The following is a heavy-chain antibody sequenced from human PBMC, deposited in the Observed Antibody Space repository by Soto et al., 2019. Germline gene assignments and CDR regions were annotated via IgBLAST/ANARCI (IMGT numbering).Heavy chain of an antibody. Sequence: PSETLSLTCTVSGGSISSGGYYWSWIRQHPGKGLEWIGYIYYSGSTYYNPSLKSRVTISVDTSKTQFFLKLTSVTAADTAVYYCARAWTATAGWANWFDRWGQGTLVTVSS. J-gene: IGHJ5*02. CDR2: IYYSGST. CDR1: GGSISSGGYY. CDR3: ARAWTATAGWANWFDR. D-gene: IGHD6-13*01. V-gene: IGHV4-31*03.